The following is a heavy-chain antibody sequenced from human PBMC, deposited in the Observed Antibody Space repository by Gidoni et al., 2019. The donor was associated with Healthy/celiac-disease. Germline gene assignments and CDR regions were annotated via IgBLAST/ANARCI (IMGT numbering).Heavy chain of an antibody. D-gene: IGHD3-10*01. Sequence: QVQLQQWGAGLLKPSETLSLTCAVYGGSFSGYYWIWIRQPPGKGLEWIGEINHSGSTNYNPSLKSRVTISVDTSKNQFSLKLSSVTAADTAVYYCARGPRPYGSGSYYNFSPAAPFYFDYWGQGTLVTVSS. V-gene: IGHV4-34*01. CDR2: INHSGST. J-gene: IGHJ4*02. CDR1: GGSFSGYY. CDR3: ARGPRPYGSGSYYNFSPAAPFYFDY.